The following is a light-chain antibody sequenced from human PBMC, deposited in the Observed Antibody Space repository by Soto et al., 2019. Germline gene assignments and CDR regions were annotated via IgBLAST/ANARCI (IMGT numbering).Light chain of an antibody. J-gene: IGLJ2*01. CDR2: DVN. CDR1: SSDGGGYNY. V-gene: IGLV2-8*01. CDR3: NSYGGTNNYVV. Sequence: QSVLTQPPSASGSPGQSVTISCTGTSSDGGGYNYVSWYRQHPGKAPQLIIYDVNKRPSGVPDRFSGSKSGNTASLTVSGLQAEDEADYVGNSYGGTNNYVVFGGGPKLTVL.